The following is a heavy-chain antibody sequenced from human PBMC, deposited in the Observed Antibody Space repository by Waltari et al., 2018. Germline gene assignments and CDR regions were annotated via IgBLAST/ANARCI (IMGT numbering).Heavy chain of an antibody. V-gene: IGHV1-3*01. CDR3: ARDEGFAAAGAKY. CDR2: IIADNGNT. Sequence: QVQLVQSGAEVKKPGASVKVSCKASGYSFTTYGIQWVRQAPGQRLEWMGWIIADNGNTKYSQKVQGRVTLTRDTSASTAYMELGSLRSEDTAVYYCARDEGFAAAGAKYWGQGTLVTVSS. D-gene: IGHD6-13*01. CDR1: GYSFTTYG. J-gene: IGHJ4*02.